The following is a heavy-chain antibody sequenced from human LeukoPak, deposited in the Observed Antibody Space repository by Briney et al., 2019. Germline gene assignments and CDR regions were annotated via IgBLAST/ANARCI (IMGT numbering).Heavy chain of an antibody. V-gene: IGHV3-23*01. CDR2: ISGSGGST. Sequence: GGSLRLSCAASGFTFSSYAMSWVRQAPGKGLEWVSAISGSGGSTYYADSVKGRFTISRDNSKNTLYLQMNSLRAEDTAVYYCARVIYSSYKPSPGYNWFDPWGQGTLVTVSS. CDR3: ARVIYSSYKPSPGYNWFDP. J-gene: IGHJ5*02. D-gene: IGHD6-6*01. CDR1: GFTFSSYA.